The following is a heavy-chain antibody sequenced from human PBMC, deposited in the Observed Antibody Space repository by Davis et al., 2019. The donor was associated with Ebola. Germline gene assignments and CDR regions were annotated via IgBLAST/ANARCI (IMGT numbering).Heavy chain of an antibody. V-gene: IGHV4-34*01. CDR1: GGSFSGYY. CDR3: ARVPSTFGGVIDRLDY. D-gene: IGHD3-16*02. J-gene: IGHJ4*02. Sequence: SETLSLTCAVYGGSFSGYYWSWIRPPPGKGLEWIGEINHSGSTNYNPSLKSRVTISVDTSKHQFSLKLSSVTAADTAVYYCARVPSTFGGVIDRLDYWGQGTLVNVSS. CDR2: INHSGST.